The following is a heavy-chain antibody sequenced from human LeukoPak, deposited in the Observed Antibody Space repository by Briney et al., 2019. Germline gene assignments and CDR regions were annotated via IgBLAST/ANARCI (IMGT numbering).Heavy chain of an antibody. V-gene: IGHV1-69*13. CDR3: ARDLPLCTSCFGWFDP. D-gene: IGHD2-2*01. Sequence: SVKVSCKASGGTFISYAISWVRQAPGQGLEWMGGIIPIFGTANYAQKFQGRVTITADESTSTAYMELSSLRSEDTAVYYCARDLPLCTSCFGWFDPWGQGTLVTVSS. J-gene: IGHJ5*02. CDR2: IIPIFGTA. CDR1: GGTFISYA.